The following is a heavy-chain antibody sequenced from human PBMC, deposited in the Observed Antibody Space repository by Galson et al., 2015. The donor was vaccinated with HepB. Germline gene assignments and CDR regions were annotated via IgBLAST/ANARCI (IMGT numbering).Heavy chain of an antibody. CDR1: GGSISSSSYY. D-gene: IGHD3-22*01. CDR3: ARLTQYYYDSSGYYSYFDY. J-gene: IGHJ4*02. CDR2: IYYSGST. V-gene: IGHV4-39*01. Sequence: ETLSLTCTVSGGSISSSSYYWGWIRQPPGKGLEWIGSIYYSGSTYYNPSLKSRVTISVDTSKNQFSLKLSSVTAADTAVYYCARLTQYYYDSSGYYSYFDYWGQGTLVTVSS.